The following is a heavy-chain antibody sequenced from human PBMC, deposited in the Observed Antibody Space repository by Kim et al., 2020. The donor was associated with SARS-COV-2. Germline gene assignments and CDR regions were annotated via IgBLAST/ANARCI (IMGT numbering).Heavy chain of an antibody. CDR3: ARRLPPYDAFDI. J-gene: IGHJ3*02. V-gene: IGHV4-39*01. Sequence: YSNPSLTSRVTISVDTSKNQFSLKLSSVTAADTAVYYCARRLPPYDAFDIWGQGTMVTVSS.